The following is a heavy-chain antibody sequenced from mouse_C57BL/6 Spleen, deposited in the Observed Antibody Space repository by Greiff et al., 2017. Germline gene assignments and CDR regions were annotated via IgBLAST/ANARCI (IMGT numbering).Heavy chain of an antibody. CDR2: ISYDGSN. J-gene: IGHJ3*01. CDR3: AREELRRWFAY. CDR1: GYSITSGYY. Sequence: VQLQQSGPGLVKPSQSLSLTCSVTGYSITSGYYWNWIRQFPGNKLEWMGYISYDGSNNYNPSLNNRISFTRDTSKNQFFLKLNAVTTEDTATDYCAREELRRWFAYWGQGTLVTVSA. D-gene: IGHD2-4*01. V-gene: IGHV3-6*01.